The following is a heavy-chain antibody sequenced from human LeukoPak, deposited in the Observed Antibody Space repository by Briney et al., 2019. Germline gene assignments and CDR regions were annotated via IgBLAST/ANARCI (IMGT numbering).Heavy chain of an antibody. V-gene: IGHV4-39*01. CDR2: IYYSGST. J-gene: IGHJ5*02. CDR3: ARIIAARYNWFDP. CDR1: GGSISSSSYY. Sequence: SETLSLTCTVSGGSISSSSYYWGWIRQPPGKGLEWIGSIYYSGSTYYNPSLKSRVTISVDTSKNQFSLKLSSVTAADTAVYYCARIIAARYNWFDPWGQGTLVTVSS. D-gene: IGHD6-6*01.